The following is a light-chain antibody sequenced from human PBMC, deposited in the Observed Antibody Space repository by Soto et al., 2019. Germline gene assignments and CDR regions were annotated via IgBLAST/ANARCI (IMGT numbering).Light chain of an antibody. J-gene: IGKJ1*01. CDR3: HQYNSYWT. CDR1: QSISSW. V-gene: IGKV1-5*03. Sequence: DIQMTQSPSTLSASVGDRVTITCRASQSISSWLAWYQQKPGKAPKLLIYKASSLESGVPSRFSGSGSGTEFTFTFSSLQPDDFATYYCHQYNSYWTFGPGTKV. CDR2: KAS.